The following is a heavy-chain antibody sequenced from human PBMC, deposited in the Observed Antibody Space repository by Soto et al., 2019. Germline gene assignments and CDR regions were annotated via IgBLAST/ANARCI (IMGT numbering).Heavy chain of an antibody. J-gene: IGHJ6*02. D-gene: IGHD1-26*01. CDR2: IIPLFDTT. CDR1: GGTFSNYA. CDR3: ARGWDYYYGMDV. Sequence: QVQLVQSGAEVKKPGSSVKVSCKASGGTFSNYAISWVRQAPGQGLEWMGGIIPLFDTTNYLQKFQGRVTITADEFTSTAYMELSSLTSHDTAIYYSARGWDYYYGMDVWGQGTTVTVSS. V-gene: IGHV1-69*01.